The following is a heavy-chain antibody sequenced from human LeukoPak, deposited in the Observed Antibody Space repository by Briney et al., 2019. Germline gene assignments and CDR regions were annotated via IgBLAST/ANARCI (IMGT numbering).Heavy chain of an antibody. J-gene: IGHJ5*02. D-gene: IGHD6-6*01. CDR3: ARVGYSSSRGWFDP. Sequence: GGSLRLSCAASGFTFSNYWMSWVRQAPGKGLEWVANIKQDGSETYYVDSVKGRFTVSRDNAKNSLYLQMNSLRAEDTAVYYCARVGYSSSRGWFDPWGQGTLVTVSS. CDR1: GFTFSNYW. CDR2: IKQDGSET. V-gene: IGHV3-7*03.